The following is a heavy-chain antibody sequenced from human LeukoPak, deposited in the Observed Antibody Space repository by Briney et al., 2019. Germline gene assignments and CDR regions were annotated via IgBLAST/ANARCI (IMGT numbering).Heavy chain of an antibody. CDR1: GGSFSGYY. D-gene: IGHD5-12*01. J-gene: IGHJ4*02. CDR3: ARGGYSGYVY. Sequence: SETLSLTCAVYGGSFSGYYWSWIRQPPGKGLEWIGEINHSGSTNYNPSLKSRVTISVDTSKNQFSLKLSPVTAADTAVYYCARGGYSGYVYWGQGTLVTVSS. V-gene: IGHV4-34*01. CDR2: INHSGST.